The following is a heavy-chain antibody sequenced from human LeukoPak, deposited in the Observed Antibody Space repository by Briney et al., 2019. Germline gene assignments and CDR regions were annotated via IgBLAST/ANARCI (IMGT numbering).Heavy chain of an antibody. D-gene: IGHD3-22*01. V-gene: IGHV4-34*01. CDR3: ARGRIAKIVVVHSFSYGMDV. CDR1: GGSFTDYF. Sequence: PSETLSLTCTVYGGSFTDYFWTWIRQSPGKGLEWIGEINDYTGDTNYNPSLNSRVSISLEKSKNQFSLELRSVTAADSAVYYCARGRIAKIVVVHSFSYGMDVWGQGTTVTVSS. J-gene: IGHJ6*02. CDR2: INDYTGDT.